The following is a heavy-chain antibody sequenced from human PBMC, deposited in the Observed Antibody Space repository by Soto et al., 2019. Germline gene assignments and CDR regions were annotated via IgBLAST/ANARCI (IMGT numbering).Heavy chain of an antibody. J-gene: IGHJ4*02. D-gene: IGHD6-13*01. CDR2: IYYSGST. V-gene: IGHV4-31*03. CDR3: AREGRIAAAGRLDY. Sequence: SETLSLTCTVSGGSISSGDYYWSWIRQVPGKGLEWIGYIYYSGSTYYNPSLKSRVALSVDTSKNQFAVKLSSVTAADTAIYYCAREGRIAAAGRLDYWGQGTLVTVSS. CDR1: GGSISSGDYY.